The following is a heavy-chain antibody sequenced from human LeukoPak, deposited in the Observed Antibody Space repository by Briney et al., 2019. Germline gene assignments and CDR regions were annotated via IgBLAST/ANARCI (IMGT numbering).Heavy chain of an antibody. J-gene: IGHJ5*02. CDR2: IYHSGST. V-gene: IGHV4-4*02. D-gene: IGHD6-13*01. CDR3: ARVERYTSSGPTDP. CDR1: GGSISSSNW. Sequence: KPSGTLSLTCAVSGGSISSSNWWSWVRQPPGKGLEWIGEIYHSGSTNYNPSLKSRVTISVDTSKNQFSLKLSSVTAADTAVYYCARVERYTSSGPTDPWGQGTLVTVSS.